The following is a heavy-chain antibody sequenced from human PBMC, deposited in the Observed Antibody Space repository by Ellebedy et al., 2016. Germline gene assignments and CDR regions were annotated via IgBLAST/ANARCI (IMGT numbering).Heavy chain of an antibody. CDR2: VFHTGTA. V-gene: IGHV4-59*02. J-gene: IGHJ5*02. CDR3: ARDCWNDGRFDP. Sequence: SETLSLTCNVSGGSVSSDYWNWIRRPPGKGLEWIGYVFHTGTAHYNPSLQSRVTMSVDTSKSQLSLRLTSVTAADTAVYYCARDCWNDGRFDPWGQGTLVTVSS. D-gene: IGHD1-1*01. CDR1: GGSVSSDY.